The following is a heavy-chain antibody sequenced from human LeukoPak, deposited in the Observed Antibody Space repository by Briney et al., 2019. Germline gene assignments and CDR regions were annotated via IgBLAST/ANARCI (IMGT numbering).Heavy chain of an antibody. D-gene: IGHD3/OR15-3a*01. V-gene: IGHV5-51*01. Sequence: GESLKISCKGSGYNFTNYWIAWVRQMPGKGLEWMGIIYPGDSDTRYSPSFQGQVTISADKSISTAYLQWSSLKASDTAMYYCARPGLGSKEYFQHWGQGTLVTVSS. J-gene: IGHJ1*01. CDR3: ARPGLGSKEYFQH. CDR1: GYNFTNYW. CDR2: IYPGDSDT.